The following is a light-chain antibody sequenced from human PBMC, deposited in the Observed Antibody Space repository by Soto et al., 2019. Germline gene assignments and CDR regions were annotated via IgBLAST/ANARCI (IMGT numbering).Light chain of an antibody. CDR2: YNN. Sequence: QPLLTQPPSASETPGQTVSISCSGSNSNIASNTVNWYQHLPGTAPKLLIYYNNQRPSGVPDRFSGSKSGTSASLAISGLQSEDESDYYCAAWDDTLKRYVFGTGTKLTV. V-gene: IGLV1-44*01. J-gene: IGLJ1*01. CDR3: AAWDDTLKRYV. CDR1: NSNIASNT.